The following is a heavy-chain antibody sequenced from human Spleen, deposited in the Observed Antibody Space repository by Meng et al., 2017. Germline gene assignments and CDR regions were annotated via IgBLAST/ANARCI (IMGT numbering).Heavy chain of an antibody. CDR2: ISSSGGTI. J-gene: IGHJ6*02. D-gene: IGHD2-8*02. CDR3: ARSAVVVYAIQGGMDV. V-gene: IGHV3-48*04. CDR1: GFTFSGYA. Sequence: GESLKISCAASGFTFSGYAMHWVRQAPGKGLEWVSYISSSGGTIYYADSVKGRFTISRDNAKNSLYLQMNSLRAEDTAVYYCARSAVVVYAIQGGMDVWGQGTTVTVSS.